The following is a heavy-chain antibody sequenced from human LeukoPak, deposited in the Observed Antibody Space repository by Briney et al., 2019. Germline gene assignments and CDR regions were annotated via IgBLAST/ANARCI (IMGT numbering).Heavy chain of an antibody. Sequence: GASVKVSCKASGGTFSSYAISWVRQAPGQGLEWMGGIIPIFGTANYAQKFQGRVTITADESTSTAYMELSSLRSEDTAMYYCARTPLYCSSTSCYPKSGFDYWGQGTLVTVSS. CDR2: IIPIFGTA. J-gene: IGHJ4*02. CDR3: ARTPLYCSSTSCYPKSGFDY. D-gene: IGHD2-2*01. CDR1: GGTFSSYA. V-gene: IGHV1-69*13.